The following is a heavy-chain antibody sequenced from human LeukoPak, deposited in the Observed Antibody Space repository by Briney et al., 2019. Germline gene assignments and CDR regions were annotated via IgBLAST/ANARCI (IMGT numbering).Heavy chain of an antibody. J-gene: IGHJ4*02. CDR3: ATPGPDYDGSMDY. CDR2: FDPEDGET. D-gene: IGHD3-22*01. CDR1: GYTLTELS. V-gene: IGHV1-24*01. Sequence: ASVKVSCKASGYTLTELSMHWVRQAPGKGLEWMGGFDPEDGETIYAQKFQGRVTMTEDTSTDTAYMELSSLRSEDTAVYYCATPGPDYDGSMDYWGQGTLVTVSS.